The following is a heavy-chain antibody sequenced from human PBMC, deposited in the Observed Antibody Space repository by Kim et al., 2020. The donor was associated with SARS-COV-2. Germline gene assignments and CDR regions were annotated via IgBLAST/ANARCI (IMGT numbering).Heavy chain of an antibody. J-gene: IGHJ6*02. D-gene: IGHD1-7*01. CDR3: ARQLPHSELYYYYGMDV. CDR1: GGSVSSGSFY. CDR2: IYYSGST. Sequence: SETLSLTCTVSGGSVSSGSFYWSWIRQPPGKGLEWIGYIYYSGSTNYNPSLKSRVTISVDTSKNQFSLKLSSVTAADMAVYYCARQLPHSELYYYYGMDVWGQGTTVTVSS. V-gene: IGHV4-61*01.